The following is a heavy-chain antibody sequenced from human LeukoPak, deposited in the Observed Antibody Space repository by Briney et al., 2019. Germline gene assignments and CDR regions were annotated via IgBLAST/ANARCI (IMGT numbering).Heavy chain of an antibody. V-gene: IGHV4-59*01. J-gene: IGHJ4*02. CDR3: ARGGGELVQYYFDY. Sequence: SETLSLTCTVSGGSISSYYWSWIRQPPGKGLEWIGYIYYSGSTNYNPSLKSRVTISVDTSKNQFSLKLSSVTAADTAVYYCARGGGELVQYYFDYWGQGTLVTVSS. CDR2: IYYSGST. D-gene: IGHD6-13*01. CDR1: GGSISSYY.